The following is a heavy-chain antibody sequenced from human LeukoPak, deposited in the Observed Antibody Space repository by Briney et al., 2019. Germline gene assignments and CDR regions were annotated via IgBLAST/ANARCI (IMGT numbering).Heavy chain of an antibody. V-gene: IGHV4-4*07. CDR3: ARMIAVASFDP. D-gene: IGHD6-19*01. CDR1: GGSISSYY. Sequence: KASETLSLTCTVSGGSISSYYWTWIRQPAGKGLEWIGRIYPSGSTNYNPSLKSRVTMSVDTSKNQFSLNLTSVTAADTAVYYCARMIAVASFDPWGQGTLVTVSS. CDR2: IYPSGST. J-gene: IGHJ5*02.